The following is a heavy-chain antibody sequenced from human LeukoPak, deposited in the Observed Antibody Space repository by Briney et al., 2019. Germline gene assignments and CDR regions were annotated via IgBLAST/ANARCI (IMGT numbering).Heavy chain of an antibody. J-gene: IGHJ4*02. CDR2: INSDGSST. CDR1: GFTFSSYW. Sequence: GGSLRLSCAASGFTFSSYWMHWVRQAPGKGLVWVSRINSDGSSTSYADSVKGRFTVSRDNAKNTLYLQMNSLRAEDTAVYYCAKGVRRDGYKGDDYWGQGTLVTVSS. D-gene: IGHD5-24*01. V-gene: IGHV3-74*01. CDR3: AKGVRRDGYKGDDY.